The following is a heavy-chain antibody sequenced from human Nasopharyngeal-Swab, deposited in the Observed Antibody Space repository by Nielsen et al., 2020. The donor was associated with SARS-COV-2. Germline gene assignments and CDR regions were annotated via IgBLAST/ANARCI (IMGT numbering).Heavy chain of an antibody. CDR1: GFTVSSNY. CDR3: AKRFSPK. Sequence: GESLKISCAASGFTVSSNYMSWVRQAPGKGLEWVSVIYRGGNTYYADSVKGRFTISRDNSKNTLYLQMNSLRAEDTAVYYCAKRFSPKWGQGTLVTVSS. D-gene: IGHD3-10*01. J-gene: IGHJ4*02. V-gene: IGHV3-53*01. CDR2: IYRGGNT.